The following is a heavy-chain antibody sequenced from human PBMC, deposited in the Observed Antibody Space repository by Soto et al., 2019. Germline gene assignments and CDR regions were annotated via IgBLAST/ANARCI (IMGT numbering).Heavy chain of an antibody. CDR1: SGSISSSNW. CDR2: IYHSGST. D-gene: IGHD4-17*01. J-gene: IGHJ3*02. CDR3: AGSRNTVTTGRDAFDI. Sequence: QVQLQESGPGLVKPSGTLSLTCAVSSGSISSSNWWSWVRQPPGKGLEWIGEIYHSGSTNYNPSLKSRVTISVDKSKNQFSLKLSSVTAADTAVYYGAGSRNTVTTGRDAFDIWGQGTMVTVSS. V-gene: IGHV4-4*02.